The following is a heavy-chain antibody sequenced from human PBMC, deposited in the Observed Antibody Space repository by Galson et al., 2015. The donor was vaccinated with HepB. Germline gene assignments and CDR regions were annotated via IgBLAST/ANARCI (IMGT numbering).Heavy chain of an antibody. D-gene: IGHD4-11*01. Sequence: SLRLSCAASGFTFSTYTMTWVRQAPGKGLEWVSYISSSSSTIHYADSVKGRFTISRENAKNSLYLQMNSLRAEDTAVYYCAGCPTMATVTNFYYWGQGTLVTVSS. V-gene: IGHV3-48*04. CDR3: AGCPTMATVTNFYY. J-gene: IGHJ4*02. CDR1: GFTFSTYT. CDR2: ISSSSSTI.